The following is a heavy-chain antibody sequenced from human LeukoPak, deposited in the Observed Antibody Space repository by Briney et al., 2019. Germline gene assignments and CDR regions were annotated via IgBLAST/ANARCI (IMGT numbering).Heavy chain of an antibody. CDR1: GFTFSSYG. J-gene: IGHJ5*02. V-gene: IGHV3-30*18. CDR2: ISYHGSNK. D-gene: IGHD4-17*01. Sequence: GRSLRLSCAASGFTFSSYGMHWVRQAPGKGLEWVAVISYHGSNKCYADSVKGRFTISRDNSKNTLYLQMNSLRAEDTAVYYCGKYSDYGDYLDWFDPWGQGTLVTVSS. CDR3: GKYSDYGDYLDWFDP.